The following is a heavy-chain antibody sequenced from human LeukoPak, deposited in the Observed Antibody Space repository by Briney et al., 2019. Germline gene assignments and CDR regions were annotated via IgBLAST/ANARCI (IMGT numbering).Heavy chain of an antibody. V-gene: IGHV4-59*01. D-gene: IGHD3-3*01. CDR1: GGSISSYY. J-gene: IGHJ4*02. Sequence: PSETLSLTCTVSGGSISSYYWSWIRQPPGKGLEWIGYIYYNGGTNYNPSLKSRVTMSLDTSTNQFSLKLSSVTAADTAVYYCARVGVPGSLDYWGQGTLVTVSS. CDR2: IYYNGGT. CDR3: ARVGVPGSLDY.